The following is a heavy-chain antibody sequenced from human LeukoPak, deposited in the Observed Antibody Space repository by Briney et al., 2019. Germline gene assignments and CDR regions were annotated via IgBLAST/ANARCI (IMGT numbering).Heavy chain of an antibody. CDR1: GYTLTSYG. Sequence: GASVKVSCKASGYTLTSYGISWVRQAPGQGLEWMGWISAYNGNTNYAQKLQGRVTMTTDTSTSTAYMELRSLRSDDTAVYYCARLSKDIVVVPAAIVDYWGQGTLVTVSS. J-gene: IGHJ4*02. CDR2: ISAYNGNT. CDR3: ARLSKDIVVVPAAIVDY. V-gene: IGHV1-18*01. D-gene: IGHD2-2*02.